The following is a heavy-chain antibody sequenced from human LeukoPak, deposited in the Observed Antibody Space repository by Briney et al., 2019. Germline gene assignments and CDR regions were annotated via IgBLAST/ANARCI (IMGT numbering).Heavy chain of an antibody. CDR2: LRSSGNGT. Sequence: PGGSLRLSCAASGFNFSSHWMHWVRQAPGKGLVWVSRLRSSGNGTTYADSVKGRFTISRDNAKNTLFLQMNSLRIEDTAVYYCVRGREVRGRSVDVWGKGTTVIVSP. J-gene: IGHJ6*04. V-gene: IGHV3-74*03. D-gene: IGHD3-10*01. CDR1: GFNFSSHW. CDR3: VRGREVRGRSVDV.